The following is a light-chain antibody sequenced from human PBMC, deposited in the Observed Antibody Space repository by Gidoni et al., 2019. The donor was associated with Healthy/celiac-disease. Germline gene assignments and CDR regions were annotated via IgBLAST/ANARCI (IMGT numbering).Light chain of an antibody. Sequence: DIVMTQSPDSLAVSLGEMANINFKSSQSVLYSSNNKNYLAGYQQKPGQPPKLLIYWASNRESGVPDRVSGSGSGTDFTLTISSLKAEDVAVYYCQQYYSTPVTFGGGTKVEIK. CDR1: QSVLYSSNNKNY. V-gene: IGKV4-1*01. J-gene: IGKJ4*01. CDR2: WAS. CDR3: QQYYSTPVT.